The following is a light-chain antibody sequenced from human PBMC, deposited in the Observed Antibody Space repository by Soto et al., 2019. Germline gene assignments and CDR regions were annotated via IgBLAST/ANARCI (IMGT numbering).Light chain of an antibody. CDR2: AAS. CDR3: QQSYSTPLT. CDR1: QSISSY. J-gene: IGKJ4*01. V-gene: IGKV1-39*01. Sequence: IQMPQSPFSLSTSVGPRVTITCRASQSISSYLNWYQQKPGKAPKLLIYAASSLQSGVPSRFSGSGSGTDFTLTISSLQPEDFATYYCQQSYSTPLTFGGGTKVDI.